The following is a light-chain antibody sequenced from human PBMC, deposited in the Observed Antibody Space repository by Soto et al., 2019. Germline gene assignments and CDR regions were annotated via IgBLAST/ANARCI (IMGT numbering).Light chain of an antibody. CDR2: DAS. CDR3: QQYDNLPIT. J-gene: IGKJ5*01. CDR1: QDISNY. V-gene: IGKV1-33*01. Sequence: DLQIKKYPSSLSASVGDRVTITCQASQDISNYLNWYQQKPGKAPKLLIYDASNLETGVPSRFSGSGSGTDFTFTISSLQPEDIATYYCQQYDNLPITFGQGTRLEIK.